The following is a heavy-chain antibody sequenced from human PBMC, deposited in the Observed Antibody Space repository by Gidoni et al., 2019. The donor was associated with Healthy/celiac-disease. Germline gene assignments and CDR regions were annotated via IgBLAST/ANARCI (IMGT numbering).Heavy chain of an antibody. CDR2: IWYNGSNK. Sequence: QVQLVESGGGVVQPGRSLRLSCAASGFTFSSSGMHWVRQAPGKGLEWVAVIWYNGSNKYYADSVKGRFTISRDNSKNTLYLQMNSLRAEDTAVYYCARGSVTTSFDYWGQGTLVTVSS. CDR1: GFTFSSSG. J-gene: IGHJ4*02. CDR3: ARGSVTTSFDY. D-gene: IGHD4-17*01. V-gene: IGHV3-33*01.